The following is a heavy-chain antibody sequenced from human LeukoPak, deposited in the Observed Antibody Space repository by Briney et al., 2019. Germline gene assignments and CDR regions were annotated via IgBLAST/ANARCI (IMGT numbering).Heavy chain of an antibody. CDR3: TRDGLSYYYDSSGYFDY. J-gene: IGHJ4*02. D-gene: IGHD3-22*01. V-gene: IGHV3-48*01. CDR2: ISSSSGSI. CDR1: GFTFSNYN. Sequence: GGSLRLSCAASGFTFSNYNMNWVRQAPGKGLEWVSYISSSSGSIYYADSVKGRFTISRDDSKSIAYLQMNSLKTEDTAVYYCTRDGLSYYYDSSGYFDYWGQGTLVTVSS.